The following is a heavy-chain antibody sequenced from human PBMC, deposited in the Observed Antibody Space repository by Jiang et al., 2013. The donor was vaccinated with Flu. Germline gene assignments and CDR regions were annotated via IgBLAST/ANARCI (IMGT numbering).Heavy chain of an antibody. V-gene: IGHV1-18*01. CDR1: GYTFTSYG. J-gene: IGHJ5*02. Sequence: GAEVKKPGASVKVSCKASGYTFTSYGISWVRQAPGQGLEWMGWISAYNGNTNYAQKLQGRVTMTTDTSTSTAYMELRSLRSDDTAVYYCARVGRNWNDGPKPPNWFDPWGQGTLVTVSS. CDR2: ISAYNGNT. CDR3: ARVGRNWNDGPKPPNWFDP. D-gene: IGHD1-1*01.